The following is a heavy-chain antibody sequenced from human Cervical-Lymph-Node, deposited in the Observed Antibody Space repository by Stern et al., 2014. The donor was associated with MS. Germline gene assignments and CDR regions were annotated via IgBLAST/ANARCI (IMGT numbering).Heavy chain of an antibody. J-gene: IGHJ6*02. CDR1: GFTFSGSA. V-gene: IGHV3-73*02. CDR2: IRSKPNNYAT. D-gene: IGHD4/OR15-4a*01. Sequence: EVQLVESGGGLVQPGGSLKLSCAASGFTFSGSAMHWVRQASGKGLEWVGRIRSKPNNYATAYAASVKGRFRISRDDSKNMAYLQMDSLKTEDTAVYYCTTLGTIVLSGLDVWGQGTTVTVSS. CDR3: TTLGTIVLSGLDV.